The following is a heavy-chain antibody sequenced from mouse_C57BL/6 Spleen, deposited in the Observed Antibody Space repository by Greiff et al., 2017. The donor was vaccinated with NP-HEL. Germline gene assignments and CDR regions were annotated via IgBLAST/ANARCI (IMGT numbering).Heavy chain of an antibody. Sequence: VKLMESGPGLVQPSQSLSITCTVSGFSLTSYGVHWVRQSPGKGLEWLGVIWSGGSTDYNAAFITSLSISKDNSKSKVFFKMNSLQADDTAIYYCARSRNGAWFAYWGQGTLVTVSA. CDR2: IWSGGST. J-gene: IGHJ3*01. CDR1: GFSLTSYG. V-gene: IGHV2-2*01. CDR3: ARSRNGAWFAY.